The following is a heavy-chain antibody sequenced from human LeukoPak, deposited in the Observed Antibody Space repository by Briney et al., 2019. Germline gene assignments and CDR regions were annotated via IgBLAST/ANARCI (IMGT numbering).Heavy chain of an antibody. J-gene: IGHJ2*01. CDR2: IFYDGRT. V-gene: IGHV4-39*07. CDR1: GGPIGSSSSY. CDR3: ARDLSGSYWGYWYFDL. D-gene: IGHD1-26*01. Sequence: SETLSLTCTVSGGPIGSSSSYWGWIRQPPGKGLEWIGSIFYDGRTQYNPSLKSRVTISVDTSKNQFSVKLTSVTAADTAVYYCARDLSGSYWGYWYFDLWGRGTLVTVSS.